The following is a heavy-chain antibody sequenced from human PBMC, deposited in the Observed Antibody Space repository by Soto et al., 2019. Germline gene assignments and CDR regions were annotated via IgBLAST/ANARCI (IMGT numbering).Heavy chain of an antibody. CDR2: INSDGSST. V-gene: IGHV3-74*01. Sequence: EVQLVESGGGLVQPGGSLRLSCAASGFAFSNYWMHWVRQAPGKGLVWVSRINSDGSSTSYADSVRGRFTISRVNAENALYLQMNSLRAEDTAVYYCARFRVDGDSVPWGQGTLVTVSS. J-gene: IGHJ5*02. CDR1: GFAFSNYW. D-gene: IGHD4-17*01. CDR3: ARFRVDGDSVP.